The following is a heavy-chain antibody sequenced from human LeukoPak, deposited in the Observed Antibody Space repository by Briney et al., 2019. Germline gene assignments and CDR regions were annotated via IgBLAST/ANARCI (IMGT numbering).Heavy chain of an antibody. CDR1: GFTFGDYA. CDR3: TRGPLVDPFDY. J-gene: IGHJ4*02. CDR2: IRSEAYGGTT. V-gene: IGHV3-49*04. Sequence: GGSLRLSCTASGFTFGDYAMSWVRQAPGKGLEWVGFIRSEAYGGTTEYAASVKGRFTISRDDSKSIAYLQMNSLKTEDTAVYYCTRGPLVDPFDYWGQGTLVTVSS. D-gene: IGHD1-26*01.